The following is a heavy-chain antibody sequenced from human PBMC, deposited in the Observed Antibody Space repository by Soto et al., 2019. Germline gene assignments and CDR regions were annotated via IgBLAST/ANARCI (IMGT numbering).Heavy chain of an antibody. CDR2: ISYDGSDK. CDR3: ARDYYKYYDSSGYYRSPAY. Sequence: VGAQRLSCAGSGLTLSSYAIQWVRQAPGRGLEWVALISYDGSDKDYADSVKGRFTISRDNSRNTLFLQMNSLRAEDTAVYYCARDYYKYYDSSGYYRSPAYWGQGTLVTVSS. J-gene: IGHJ4*02. D-gene: IGHD3-22*01. V-gene: IGHV3-30-3*01. CDR1: GLTLSSYA.